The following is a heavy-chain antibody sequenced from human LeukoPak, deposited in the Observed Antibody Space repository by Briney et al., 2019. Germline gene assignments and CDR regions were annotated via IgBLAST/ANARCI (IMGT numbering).Heavy chain of an antibody. CDR1: GFTFSSYS. CDR2: ISSSSSYI. CDR3: ARDLAAEGAFDI. Sequence: GGSQRLSCAASGFTFSSYSMDWVRQAPGKGLEWVSSISSSSSYIYYADSVKGRFTISRDNAKNSLYLQMNSLRAEDTAVYYCARDLAAEGAFDIWGQGTMVTVSS. D-gene: IGHD6-13*01. V-gene: IGHV3-21*01. J-gene: IGHJ3*02.